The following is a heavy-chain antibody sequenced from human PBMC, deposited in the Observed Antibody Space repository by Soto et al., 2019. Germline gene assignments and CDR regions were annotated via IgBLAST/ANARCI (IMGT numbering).Heavy chain of an antibody. V-gene: IGHV3-23*01. J-gene: IGHJ4*02. CDR2: ISGSGGTS. CDR3: AKGRGSSWTIDY. Sequence: EVELSESGGGLVQPGGSLRLSCAASGFNFRSYAMSWVRRAPGKGLEWVSAISGSGGTSYFADSVRGRFTISRDNSKSTLYLQLSSLRVEDTAEYFCAKGRGSSWTIDYWGQGTLVTVSS. D-gene: IGHD6-13*01. CDR1: GFNFRSYA.